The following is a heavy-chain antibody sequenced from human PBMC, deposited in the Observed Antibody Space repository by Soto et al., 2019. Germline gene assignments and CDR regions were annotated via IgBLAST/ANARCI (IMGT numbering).Heavy chain of an antibody. Sequence: EVQLVESGGGLVQPGGSLRLSCAASGFTFSSYWMQWVRQAPGKGLVWVSRINSDGSSTSYADSVKGRFTISRDNAKNTLYLQMSSLRAEDTAVYYCAIRDSYYDSSGYFDYWGQGTLVTVSS. J-gene: IGHJ4*02. CDR2: INSDGSST. CDR1: GFTFSSYW. V-gene: IGHV3-74*01. CDR3: AIRDSYYDSSGYFDY. D-gene: IGHD3-22*01.